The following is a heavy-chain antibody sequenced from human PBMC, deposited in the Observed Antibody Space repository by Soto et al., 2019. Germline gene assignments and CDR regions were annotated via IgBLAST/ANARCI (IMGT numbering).Heavy chain of an antibody. CDR2: ISNDGSNK. J-gene: IGHJ4*02. CDR1: GFTFSSYG. D-gene: IGHD3-22*01. Sequence: QVQLVESGGGVVQPGRSLRLSCAASGFTFSSYGMHWVRQAPGKGLEWVAVISNDGSNKYYADSVKGRFTISRDNSKKTLYLQRNSLIAEDTAVYYGVMEWVYDSSGWSFGYWGQGALVTVSS. V-gene: IGHV3-30*03. CDR3: VMEWVYDSSGWSFGY.